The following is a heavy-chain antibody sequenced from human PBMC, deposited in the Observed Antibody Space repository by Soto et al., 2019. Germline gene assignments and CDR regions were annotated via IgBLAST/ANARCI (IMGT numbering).Heavy chain of an antibody. Sequence: ASVKVSCKASGYTFTSDGISWVRHAPGQGLEWMGWISAYNGNTNYAQKLQGRVTMTTDTSTSTAYMEVSSLRSEDTAVYYCARYLTARKSPERKYGMHVWGQGTTVTVSS. CDR3: ARYLTARKSPERKYGMHV. D-gene: IGHD2-21*02. CDR2: ISAYNGNT. V-gene: IGHV1-18*01. J-gene: IGHJ6*02. CDR1: GYTFTSDG.